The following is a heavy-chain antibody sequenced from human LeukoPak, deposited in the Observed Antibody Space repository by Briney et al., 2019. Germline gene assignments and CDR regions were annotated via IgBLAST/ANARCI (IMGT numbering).Heavy chain of an antibody. J-gene: IGHJ3*02. CDR1: GGSISSSSYY. V-gene: IGHV4-39*01. CDR3: ARHGPYSNSRDAFDM. Sequence: SETLSLTCTVSGGSISSSSYYWGWIRQPPGKGLEWIGTIYYSGSTYYNPSLKSPVTISVDTSKNQFSLKLSSLTAADTAVYYCARHGPYSNSRDAFDMWGQGTMVTVSS. CDR2: IYYSGST. D-gene: IGHD6-6*01.